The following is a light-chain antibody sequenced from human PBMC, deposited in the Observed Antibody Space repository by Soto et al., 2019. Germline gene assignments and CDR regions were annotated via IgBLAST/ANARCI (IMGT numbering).Light chain of an antibody. CDR2: DVS. Sequence: QSVLTQPASVSGSPGQSITISCTGTSSDVGGYNYVSWYQQHPGKAPKLMIYDVSNRPSGFSKRFSGSKSGNTASLTISGRQAEDEADYYCSSYTSSSTAWVFGGGTKLTVL. V-gene: IGLV2-14*01. J-gene: IGLJ3*02. CDR3: SSYTSSSTAWV. CDR1: SSDVGGYNY.